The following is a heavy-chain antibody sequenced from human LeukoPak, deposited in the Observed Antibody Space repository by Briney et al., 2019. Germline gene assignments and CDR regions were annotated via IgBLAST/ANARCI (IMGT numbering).Heavy chain of an antibody. V-gene: IGHV4-39*01. Sequence: GSLRLSCAASGLTFSSYWMHWIRQPPGKGLEWIGSLYYSGSTYYNPSFKSRLTMSVDTSKNQFSLKLNSVTAADTAVYCCARHLVGGNYYPLSYWGQGTLVTVSS. J-gene: IGHJ4*02. CDR2: LYYSGST. CDR1: GLTFSSYW. CDR3: ARHLVGGNYYPLSY. D-gene: IGHD1-26*01.